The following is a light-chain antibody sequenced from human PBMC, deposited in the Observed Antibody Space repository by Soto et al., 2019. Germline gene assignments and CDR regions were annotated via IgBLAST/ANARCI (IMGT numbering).Light chain of an antibody. CDR1: QSLSTN. Sequence: EIVMTQSPATLSVSPGERATLSCRASQSLSTNLAWYQQKPGQAPRLLIYGASTRATGIPVRFSGSGSGTEFFLNIITIHSKDFAVYCCQQYNNWLRTFGQGTKLEIK. CDR2: GAS. V-gene: IGKV3-15*01. CDR3: QQYNNWLRT. J-gene: IGKJ1*01.